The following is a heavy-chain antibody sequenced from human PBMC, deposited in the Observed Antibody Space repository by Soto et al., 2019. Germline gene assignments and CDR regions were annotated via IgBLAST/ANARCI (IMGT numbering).Heavy chain of an antibody. J-gene: IGHJ6*02. CDR3: ARGYDFWGGMDV. CDR1: GYTFTSYA. Sequence: QVQLVQSGAEEKKPGASVKVSCKASGYTFTSYAMHWVRQAPGQRLEWMGWINAGNGNTKYSQKFQGRFTITRDTSASTAYMELSSLRSEDTAVYCCARGYDFWGGMDVWGQGTTVTVSS. V-gene: IGHV1-3*05. D-gene: IGHD3-3*01. CDR2: INAGNGNT.